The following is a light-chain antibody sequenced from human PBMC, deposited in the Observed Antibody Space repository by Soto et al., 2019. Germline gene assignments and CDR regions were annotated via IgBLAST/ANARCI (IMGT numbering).Light chain of an antibody. Sequence: ESVLTQSPATLSLSPGERATLSCRASPSVSSSYLAWYQQKPGQAPRLLIYGASSRATGIPDRFSGSGSGTDFTLTISRLEPEAFAVYYCQQYGSSPGTFGQGTKLDIK. V-gene: IGKV3-20*01. CDR3: QQYGSSPGT. CDR2: GAS. J-gene: IGKJ1*01. CDR1: PSVSSSY.